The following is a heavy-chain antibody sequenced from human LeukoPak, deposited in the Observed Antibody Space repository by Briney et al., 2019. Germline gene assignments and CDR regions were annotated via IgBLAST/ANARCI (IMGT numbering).Heavy chain of an antibody. D-gene: IGHD3-9*01. J-gene: IGHJ4*02. CDR3: ARGYYDILTGYYTGYFDY. CDR2: IYYSGST. Sequence: SETLSLTCTVSGGSISSGDYYWSWIRQPPGQGLEWIGYIYYSGSTYYNPSLKSLVTISVDTSKNQFSLKLSSVTAADTAVYYCARGYYDILTGYYTGYFDYWGQGTLVTASS. CDR1: GGSISSGDYY. V-gene: IGHV4-30-4*08.